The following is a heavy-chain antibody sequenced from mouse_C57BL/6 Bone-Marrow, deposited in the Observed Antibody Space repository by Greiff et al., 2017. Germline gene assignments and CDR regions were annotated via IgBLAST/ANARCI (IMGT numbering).Heavy chain of an antibody. CDR3: ARWRQLRPRVFDY. D-gene: IGHD3-2*02. V-gene: IGHV1-7*01. Sequence: VQLQQSGAELAKPGASVKLSCKASGYTFTSYWMHWVKQRPGQGLEWIGEINPSSGYTKYNQKFKGKATLTADKSSSTAYMELSSLTNEDSAVYYCARWRQLRPRVFDYWGQGTTLTVSS. J-gene: IGHJ2*01. CDR2: INPSSGYT. CDR1: GYTFTSYW.